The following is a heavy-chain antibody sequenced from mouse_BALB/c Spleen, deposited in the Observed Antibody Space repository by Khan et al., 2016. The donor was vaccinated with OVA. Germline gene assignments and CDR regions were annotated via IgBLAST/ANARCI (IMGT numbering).Heavy chain of an antibody. CDR1: GYTFTNYW. J-gene: IGHJ3*01. CDR3: TREGVDGSSLAY. Sequence: VQLQQSGIELVRPGASVKLSCKASGYTFTNYWINWVKQRPGQGLEWIGNIYPSDSYTNYNQKFKDKATLTVDKSSSTAYMQLSSPTSKDSAVYYWTREGVDGSSLAYWGQGTLVTVSA. V-gene: IGHV1-69*02. D-gene: IGHD2-3*01. CDR2: IYPSDSYT.